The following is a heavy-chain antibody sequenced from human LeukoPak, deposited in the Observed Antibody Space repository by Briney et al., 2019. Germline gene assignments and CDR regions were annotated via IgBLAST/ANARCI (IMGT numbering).Heavy chain of an antibody. J-gene: IGHJ4*02. D-gene: IGHD3-3*01. CDR1: GSTFGTSA. CDR3: AAGGTIWDFDY. V-gene: IGHV1-58*01. CDR2: IVVGSGNT. Sequence: SVKVSCKASGSTFGTSAVQCVRQARGQGLEWIAWIVVGSGNTNYAQRFQERVTITRDMSTRTVYMGLTGLRSDDTAVYYCAAGGTIWDFDYWGQGTLVTVSS.